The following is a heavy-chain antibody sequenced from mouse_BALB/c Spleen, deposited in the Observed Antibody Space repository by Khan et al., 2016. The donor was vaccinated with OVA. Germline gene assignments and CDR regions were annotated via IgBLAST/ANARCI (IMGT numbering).Heavy chain of an antibody. CDR3: VRDGAYHRNDGWFAY. V-gene: IGHV1-4*01. J-gene: IGHJ3*01. CDR2: INPSNGYT. Sequence: QVQLKESGAELARPGASVKMSCKASGYTFTSYTIPWIQVRPGQGLEWIGFINPSNGYTNYNQKFKDKATLTADKSSTTVHMQLSSLTSDDSAVYNCVRDGAYHRNDGWFAYWGQGTLVTVSA. D-gene: IGHD2-14*01. CDR1: GYTFTSYT.